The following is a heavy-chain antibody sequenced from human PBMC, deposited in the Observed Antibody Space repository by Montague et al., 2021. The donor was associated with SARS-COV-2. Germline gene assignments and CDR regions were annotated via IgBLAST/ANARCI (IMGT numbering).Heavy chain of an antibody. J-gene: IGHJ4*02. CDR2: INHSGTT. CDR1: GGSFSGYY. Sequence: SETLSLTCAVYGGSFSGYYWNWIRQSPGKGLEWIAEINHSGTTNYNFNPPLRSRVTISVDTSKSQFSLKLCSVTAADTGVYYCARWDPQTLTLIGLRGKSASDYWGQGTLVTVSS. D-gene: IGHD4-23*01. V-gene: IGHV4-34*01. CDR3: ARWDPQTLTLIGLRGKSASDY.